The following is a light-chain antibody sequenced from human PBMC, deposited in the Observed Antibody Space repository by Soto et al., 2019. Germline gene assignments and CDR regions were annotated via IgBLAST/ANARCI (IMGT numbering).Light chain of an antibody. J-gene: IGKJ3*01. V-gene: IGKV3-20*01. CDR2: WAS. Sequence: EIVLTQSPGTLSLSPGERATLSCRASPSVGSSYLAWYQQKPGQAPRALIYWASSRATGILYRFSGSGSWTDFTLTIRTLEPEYFAVYYWQQYDTSPFSFGPGTKVDIK. CDR3: QQYDTSPFS. CDR1: PSVGSSY.